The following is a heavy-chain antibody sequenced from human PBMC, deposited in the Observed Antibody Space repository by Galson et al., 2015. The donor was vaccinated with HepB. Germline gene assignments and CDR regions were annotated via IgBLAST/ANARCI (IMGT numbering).Heavy chain of an antibody. CDR3: ATDLDSSGS. CDR1: GLTFSSYW. J-gene: IGHJ4*02. D-gene: IGHD6-19*01. V-gene: IGHV3-74*01. Sequence: SLRLSCAASGLTFSSYWMHWVRQVPGKGLVWVSRINGDGSSTSYADSVKGRFTISRDNAKNTLYLQMNSLRAEDTAVYYCATDLDSSGSWGQGTLVTVSS. CDR2: INGDGSST.